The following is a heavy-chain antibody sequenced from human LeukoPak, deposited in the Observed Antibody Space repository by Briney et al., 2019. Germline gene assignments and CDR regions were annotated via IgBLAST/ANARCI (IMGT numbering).Heavy chain of an antibody. Sequence: PGGSLRLSCAASGFTFSGSAMHWVRQAPGKGLEWVGFIRSKAYGGTTEYAASVKGRFTISRDDSKSIAYLQMNSLKTEDTAVYYCTSGEWEPLDYWGQGTLVTVSS. CDR2: IRSKAYGGTT. CDR1: GFTFSGSA. V-gene: IGHV3-49*04. J-gene: IGHJ4*02. D-gene: IGHD1-26*01. CDR3: TSGEWEPLDY.